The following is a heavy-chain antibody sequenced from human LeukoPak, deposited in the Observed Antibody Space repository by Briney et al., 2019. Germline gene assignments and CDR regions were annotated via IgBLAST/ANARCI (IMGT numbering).Heavy chain of an antibody. Sequence: SVIASWKVSRRTFTSYAISWVRQAPGQGIEWMRGIIPIFGTANYAQKFQGRVTIIADKATSTAYMELSSLRSEDTAVYYCARATVAGTGVDIWGQGTMVTVSS. CDR2: IIPIFGTA. CDR3: ARATVAGTGVDI. D-gene: IGHD6-19*01. V-gene: IGHV1-69*06. CDR1: RRTFTSYA. J-gene: IGHJ3*02.